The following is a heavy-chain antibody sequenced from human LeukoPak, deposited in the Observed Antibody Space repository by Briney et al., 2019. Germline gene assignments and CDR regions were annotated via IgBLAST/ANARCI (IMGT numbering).Heavy chain of an antibody. J-gene: IGHJ3*02. CDR1: GFIFSSYT. Sequence: GGSLRLSCAASGFIFSSYTMNWVRQAPGKGLEWVSSISSSSTYIYYADSVKGRFTVSRDNAKNSLYLQMNSLRVEDTAVYYCARVSYSSSRISAFAIWGQGTVVTVSS. V-gene: IGHV3-21*01. CDR2: ISSSSTYI. CDR3: ARVSYSSSRISAFAI. D-gene: IGHD6-13*01.